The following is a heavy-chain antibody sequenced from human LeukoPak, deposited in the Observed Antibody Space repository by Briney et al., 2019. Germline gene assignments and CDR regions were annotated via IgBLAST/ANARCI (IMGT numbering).Heavy chain of an antibody. Sequence: SVKVSYTASGGTFSSYAISWVRQAPGQGVEWMGGINLNFSTRNYDQTFQGRLTITADESTSTDYMQLISLRSEDTAVYYCATRTHRSGYGNWFDPWGQGTLVTVSS. D-gene: IGHD3-22*01. CDR2: INLNFSTR. V-gene: IGHV1-69*13. J-gene: IGHJ5*02. CDR1: GGTFSSYA. CDR3: ATRTHRSGYGNWFDP.